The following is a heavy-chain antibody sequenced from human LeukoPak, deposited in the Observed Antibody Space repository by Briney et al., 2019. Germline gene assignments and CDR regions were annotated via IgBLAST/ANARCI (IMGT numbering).Heavy chain of an antibody. CDR3: ARVLPITPYFDY. Sequence: PSETLSLTCNVSGYSISSGFYWGWIRQPPGKGLEWIASMYHSGSTYQNPSLKSRVTISVDTSKNQFSLKLSSVTAADTAVYYCARVLPITPYFDYWGQGTLVTVSS. V-gene: IGHV4-38-2*02. CDR2: MYHSGST. J-gene: IGHJ4*02. CDR1: GYSISSGFY. D-gene: IGHD1-20*01.